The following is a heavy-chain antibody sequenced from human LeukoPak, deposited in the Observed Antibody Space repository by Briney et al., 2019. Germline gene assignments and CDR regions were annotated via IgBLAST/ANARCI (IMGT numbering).Heavy chain of an antibody. D-gene: IGHD6-13*01. Sequence: GASVKVSCKASGYTFTSYYMHWVRQAPGQGLEWMGIINPSGGSTSYAQKFQGRVTVTRDTSTSTVYTELSSLRSEDTAVYYCARDLIAAAGVDYWGQGTLVTVSS. CDR2: INPSGGST. CDR1: GYTFTSYY. J-gene: IGHJ4*02. V-gene: IGHV1-46*01. CDR3: ARDLIAAAGVDY.